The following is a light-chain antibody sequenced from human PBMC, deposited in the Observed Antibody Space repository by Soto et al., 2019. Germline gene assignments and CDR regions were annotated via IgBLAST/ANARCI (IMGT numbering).Light chain of an antibody. CDR3: QQYCSSPPLI. CDR1: QSVSSND. Sequence: EIVLTQSPGTLSLSPGERATLSCRASQSVSSNDLAWYQQKPGQTPRLLIYGASTRATGIPDRISGSGSGTDFSLTIIRLEPEDFAVYYCQQYCSSPPLIFGAGTKVEIK. CDR2: GAS. J-gene: IGKJ4*01. V-gene: IGKV3-20*01.